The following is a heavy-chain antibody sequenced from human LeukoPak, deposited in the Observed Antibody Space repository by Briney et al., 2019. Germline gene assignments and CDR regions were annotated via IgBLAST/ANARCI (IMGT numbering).Heavy chain of an antibody. CDR2: INPSGGST. CDR1: GYTFTSYY. CDR3: AREPEAWGYDY. D-gene: IGHD7-27*01. Sequence: ASVKVSCKASGYTFTSYYMHWVRQAPGQGLEWMGIINPSGGSTSYAQKFQGRVTMTRDMSTSTVYMELSSLRSEDTAVYYCAREPEAWGYDYWGQGTLVTDSS. J-gene: IGHJ4*02. V-gene: IGHV1-46*01.